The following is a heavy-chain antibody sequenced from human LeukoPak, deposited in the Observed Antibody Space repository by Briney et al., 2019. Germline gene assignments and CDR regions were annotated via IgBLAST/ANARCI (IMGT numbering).Heavy chain of an antibody. V-gene: IGHV5-51*01. Sequence: GASLKISCKGSGYSFTSYWIGWVRQIPGKGLGWMGIIYPGDSDTRYSPSFQGQVTISADKSISAAYLQWSSLKASDTAMYYCARSGSYSSFVYWGQGTLVTDSS. D-gene: IGHD1-26*01. CDR1: GYSFTSYW. CDR2: IYPGDSDT. J-gene: IGHJ4*02. CDR3: ARSGSYSSFVY.